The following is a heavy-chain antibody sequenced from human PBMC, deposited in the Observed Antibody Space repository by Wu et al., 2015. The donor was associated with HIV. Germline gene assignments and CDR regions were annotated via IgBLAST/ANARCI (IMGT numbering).Heavy chain of an antibody. CDR2: INPLFGTT. Sequence: GAGGERSRGSSVKVTCKASGDGFTSYAVSWVRQAPGQGLEWMGGINPLFGTTKHAQKFQDRVTFTTDESKTTAYMELSSLRSEDTAVYYCARNTDSVATSLYSLGVWGQGTAVTVSS. D-gene: IGHD5-12*01. CDR3: ARNTDSVATSLYSLGV. CDR1: GDGFTSYA. J-gene: IGHJ6*02. V-gene: IGHV1-69*05.